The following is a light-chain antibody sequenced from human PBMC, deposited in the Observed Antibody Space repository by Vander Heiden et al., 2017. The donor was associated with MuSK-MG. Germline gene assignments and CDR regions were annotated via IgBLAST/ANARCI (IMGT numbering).Light chain of an antibody. J-gene: IGLJ2*01. V-gene: IGLV2-23*02. CDR3: CSYAGSGTLV. CDR1: SSDVGTYNL. CDR2: GVN. Sequence: QSALTQPASLSGSPGQSITISCTGTSSDVGTYNLVSWYQQHPGKAPKLIIYGVNKWPSGVSDRFSGSKSGNTASLTLSGLQAEDEADYFCCSYAGSGTLVFGGGTRLTVL.